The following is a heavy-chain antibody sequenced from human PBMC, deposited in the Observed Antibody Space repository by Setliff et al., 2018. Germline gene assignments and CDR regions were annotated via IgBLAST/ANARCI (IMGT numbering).Heavy chain of an antibody. D-gene: IGHD1-1*01. CDR1: GGSVSTFY. J-gene: IGHJ4*02. Sequence: SETLSLTCRVSGGSVSTFYWTWIRQPPGKGLEWIGYIFTSGSTNYNPSLKSRVTISIDTSKNQFSLKLSSVTAADTAVYYCAREAGTIWGQGTLVTVSS. CDR2: IFTSGST. CDR3: AREAGTI. V-gene: IGHV4-4*09.